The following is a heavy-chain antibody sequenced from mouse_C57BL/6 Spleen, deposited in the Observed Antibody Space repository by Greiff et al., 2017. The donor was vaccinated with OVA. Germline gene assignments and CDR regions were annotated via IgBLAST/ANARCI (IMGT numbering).Heavy chain of an antibody. J-gene: IGHJ2*01. CDR1: GYSITSGYY. V-gene: IGHV3-6*01. CDR3: AREAYYGSSYGY. Sequence: EVQLQESGPGLVKPSQSLSLTCSVTGYSITSGYYWNWIRQFPGNKLEWMGYISYDGSNNYNPSLKNRISITRDTSKNQFFLKLNSVTTEDTATYYCAREAYYGSSYGYWGQGTTLTVSS. D-gene: IGHD1-1*01. CDR2: ISYDGSN.